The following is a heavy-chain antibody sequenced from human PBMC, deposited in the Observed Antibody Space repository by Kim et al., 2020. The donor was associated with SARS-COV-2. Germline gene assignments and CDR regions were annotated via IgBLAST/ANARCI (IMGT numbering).Heavy chain of an antibody. V-gene: IGHV3-33*01. J-gene: IGHJ4*02. CDR3: VRDDIATAILWY. D-gene: IGHD5-18*01. Sequence: YYADCVKGRFTISRDNSKNMLYLQMNSLRAEDTAVYYCVRDDIATAILWYWGQGTLVTVSS.